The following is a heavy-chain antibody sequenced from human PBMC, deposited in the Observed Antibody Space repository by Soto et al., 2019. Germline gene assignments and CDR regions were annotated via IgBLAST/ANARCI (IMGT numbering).Heavy chain of an antibody. V-gene: IGHV4-59*08. CDR1: GGSISSYY. CDR2: IYYSGST. CDR3: ARHDYYYYYMDV. J-gene: IGHJ6*03. Sequence: SETLSLTCTVSGGSISSYYWSWIRQPPGKGLEWIGYIYYSGSTNYNPSLKSRVTISVDTSKNQFSLKLSSVTAADTAVYYCARHDYYYYYMDVWGKGTTVTVSS.